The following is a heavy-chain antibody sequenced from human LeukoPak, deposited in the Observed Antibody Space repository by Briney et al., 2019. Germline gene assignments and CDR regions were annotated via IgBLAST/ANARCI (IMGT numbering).Heavy chain of an antibody. D-gene: IGHD6-13*01. Sequence: SETLSLTCTVSGGSINNYYWSWIRQPPAKGLEWIGYIYNSGSTNYNPSLKSRVTISEDTSKNQVSLKLSSVTAADTAVYYCARAKPLGIVAAGYLDYWGQGTLVTVSS. V-gene: IGHV4-59*01. CDR1: GGSINNYY. J-gene: IGHJ4*02. CDR2: IYNSGST. CDR3: ARAKPLGIVAAGYLDY.